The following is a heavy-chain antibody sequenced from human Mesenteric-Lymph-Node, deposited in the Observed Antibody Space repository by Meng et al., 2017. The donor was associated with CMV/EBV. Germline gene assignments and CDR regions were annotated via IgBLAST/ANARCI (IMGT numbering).Heavy chain of an antibody. Sequence: GESLKISCAASGFTFSSYAMIWVRQAPGKGLQWVSSIGSSGRYIYYGDSVRGRFTISRDNAKNSLYLQMNSLRAEDTAVYYCARTRTYYYYGMDVWGQGTTVTVSS. V-gene: IGHV3-21*01. CDR1: GFTFSSYA. CDR3: ARTRTYYYYGMDV. J-gene: IGHJ6*02. D-gene: IGHD3/OR15-3a*01. CDR2: IGSSGRYI.